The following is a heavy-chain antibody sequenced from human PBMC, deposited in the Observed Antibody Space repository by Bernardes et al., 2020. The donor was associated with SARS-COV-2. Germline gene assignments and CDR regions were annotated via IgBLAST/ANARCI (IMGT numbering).Heavy chain of an antibody. CDR3: AKDCSTDPCES. CDR2: ISPSGEGT. CDR1: GFTFSNFG. J-gene: IGHJ4*02. Sequence: GGSLRLSCAASGFTFSNFGMSWVRQAPGKGLEWMSTISPSGEGTHYADSVKGRFTVSRDNSKNTLYLQMNSLRVEDTAVYYCAKDCSTDPCESWGQGTLVTVSS. D-gene: IGHD2-8*02. V-gene: IGHV3-23*01.